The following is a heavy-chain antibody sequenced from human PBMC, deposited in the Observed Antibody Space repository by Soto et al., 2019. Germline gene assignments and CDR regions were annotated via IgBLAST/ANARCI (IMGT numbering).Heavy chain of an antibody. CDR2: IYPSGMP. CDR3: ARERGGYGLFDS. V-gene: IGHV4-30-2*01. J-gene: IGHJ4*02. D-gene: IGHD5-18*01. CDR1: GGSISNAAYS. Sequence: PSETLSLTCTVSGGSISNAAYSWSWIRQPPGKGLEWIGYIYPSGMPFYNPSLRSRVTISIDRSNDQFSLNLKSVTAADTAVYYCARERGGYGLFDSRGLGTLVTVSS.